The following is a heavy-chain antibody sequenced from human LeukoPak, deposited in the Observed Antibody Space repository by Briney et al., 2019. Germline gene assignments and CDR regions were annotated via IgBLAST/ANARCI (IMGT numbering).Heavy chain of an antibody. Sequence: PGGSLRLSCAASGFTFSSYWMHWVRQAPGKGLVWVSRTNSDGSSTSYADSVKGRFTISRDNAKNTLYLQMNSLRAEDTAVYYCARDITMVRGVIDYWGQGTLVTVSS. CDR3: ARDITMVRGVIDY. J-gene: IGHJ4*02. CDR1: GFTFSSYW. CDR2: TNSDGSST. D-gene: IGHD3-10*01. V-gene: IGHV3-74*01.